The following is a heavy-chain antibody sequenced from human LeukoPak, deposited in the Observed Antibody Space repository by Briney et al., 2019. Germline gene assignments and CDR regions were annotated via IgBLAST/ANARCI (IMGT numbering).Heavy chain of an antibody. CDR1: GFTLSSYW. Sequence: PGGSLRLSCAASGFTLSSYWMSWVRQAPGKGLEWVANIKYDGSERDYVDSVKGRFTISRDNAKNSLYLQMNSLRAEDTAVYYCARDIAAAGLFFDYWGQGVLVTVSS. CDR3: ARDIAAAGLFFDY. D-gene: IGHD6-13*01. V-gene: IGHV3-7*01. CDR2: IKYDGSER. J-gene: IGHJ4*02.